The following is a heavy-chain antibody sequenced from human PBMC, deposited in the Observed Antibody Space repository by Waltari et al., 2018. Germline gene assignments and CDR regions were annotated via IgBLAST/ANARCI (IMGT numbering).Heavy chain of an antibody. V-gene: IGHV4-59*01. J-gene: IGHJ5*02. Sequence: QVQLQESGPSLLKPSETLSPLCPVLGGSIRGFYWSWVRQPPGKGLDWIGYIYYTGSTNFNPSLKSRVTMSVDTSKNQFSLKLSSVTAADTAFYYCARGGGGDWEWFDPWGQGTLVTVSS. CDR3: ARGGGGDWEWFDP. D-gene: IGHD2-21*02. CDR2: IYYTGST. CDR1: GGSIRGFY.